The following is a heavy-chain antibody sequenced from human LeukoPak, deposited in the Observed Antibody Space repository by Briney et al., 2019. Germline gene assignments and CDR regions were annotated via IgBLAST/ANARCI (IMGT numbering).Heavy chain of an antibody. CDR3: ARVSPDVYYYYYGMDV. CDR2: IYYSGNT. V-gene: IGHV4-39*01. J-gene: IGHJ6*02. CDR1: GGSISSSSYY. Sequence: SETLSLTCTVSGGSISSSSYYWGWIRQPPGKGLEWIGNIYYSGNTYYNPSLKSRVTISVDTSKNQFSLKLSSVTAADASVYYCARVSPDVYYYYYGMDVWGQGTTVTVSS.